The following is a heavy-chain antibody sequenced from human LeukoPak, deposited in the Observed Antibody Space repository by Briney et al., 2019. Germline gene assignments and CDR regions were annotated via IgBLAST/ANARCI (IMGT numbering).Heavy chain of an antibody. Sequence: PGGSLRLSCAASGFSFSTYSMNWVRQAPGKGLEWVSSISSTSAHIFYADSVKGRFTISRDNAKKSLYLQMNSLRDEDTAVYYCAGEYSSSWFGGWFDPWGQGTLVTVSS. V-gene: IGHV3-21*01. CDR1: GFSFSTYS. J-gene: IGHJ5*02. CDR2: ISSTSAHI. D-gene: IGHD2-2*01. CDR3: AGEYSSSWFGGWFDP.